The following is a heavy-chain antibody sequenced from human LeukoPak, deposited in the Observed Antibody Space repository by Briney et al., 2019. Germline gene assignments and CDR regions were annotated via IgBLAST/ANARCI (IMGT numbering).Heavy chain of an antibody. Sequence: ASVKVSCKASGGTFSSYAISWVQQAPGQGLEWMGGIIPIFGTANYAQKFQGRVTITADESTSTAYMELSSLRSEDTAVYYCARVRYSSSWYGLDYWGQGTLVTVSS. D-gene: IGHD6-13*01. CDR3: ARVRYSSSWYGLDY. CDR2: IIPIFGTA. V-gene: IGHV1-69*13. J-gene: IGHJ4*02. CDR1: GGTFSSYA.